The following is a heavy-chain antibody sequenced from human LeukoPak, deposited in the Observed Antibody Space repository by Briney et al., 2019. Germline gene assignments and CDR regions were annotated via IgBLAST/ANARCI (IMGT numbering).Heavy chain of an antibody. D-gene: IGHD2-15*01. CDR3: ARERRVGSNWFDP. Sequence: GRSLRLSCAASGFTFSSYAMHWARQAPGKGLEWVAVISYDGSNKYYADSVKGRFTISRDNSKNTLYLQMNSLRAEDTAVYYCARERRVGSNWFDPWGQGTLVTVSS. CDR2: ISYDGSNK. V-gene: IGHV3-30-3*01. CDR1: GFTFSSYA. J-gene: IGHJ5*02.